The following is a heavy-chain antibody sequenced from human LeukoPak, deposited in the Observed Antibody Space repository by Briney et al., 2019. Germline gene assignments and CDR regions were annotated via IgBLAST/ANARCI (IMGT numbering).Heavy chain of an antibody. CDR3: AKVGTPLYCSSTSCYFDY. V-gene: IGHV3-23*01. D-gene: IGHD2-2*01. Sequence: GGSLRLSCVASGFTFSTYAMNWVRQAPGKGLEWVSTISGSGNSPYYADSVKGRFTISRVNSKNTFYLQLNSLRVDDTAIYYCAKVGTPLYCSSTSCYFDYWGQGTLVTVSS. CDR1: GFTFSTYA. J-gene: IGHJ4*02. CDR2: ISGSGNSP.